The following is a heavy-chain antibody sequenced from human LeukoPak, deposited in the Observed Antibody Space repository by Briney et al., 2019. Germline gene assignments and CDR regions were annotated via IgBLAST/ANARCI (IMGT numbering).Heavy chain of an antibody. V-gene: IGHV3-23*01. J-gene: IGHJ3*02. CDR3: ARGEAFAFDM. CDR2: INGRDGRT. Sequence: GGSLRLSCAAPGFTFSNYAMGWVRQAPGKGLEWVSSINGRDGRTYYADSVRGQFSISSDNSKNTLFLQMNSLRAEDTAVYYCARGEAFAFDMWGQGTVVTVSS. D-gene: IGHD2/OR15-2a*01. CDR1: GFTFSNYA.